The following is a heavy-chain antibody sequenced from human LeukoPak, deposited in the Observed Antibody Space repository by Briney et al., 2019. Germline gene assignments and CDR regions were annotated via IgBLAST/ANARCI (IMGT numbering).Heavy chain of an antibody. CDR1: GGSFSGYY. CDR3: GRVKGGPNNSMTGITGGVFDY. Sequence: SETLSLTCAVYGGSFSGYYWSWIRQPPGKGLEWIGEINHSGSTNYNQSLKSRVTISVDTSKNQFYLKLSAVTAADTAVYYWGRVKGGPNNSMTGITGGVFDYWGQGTLVTVSS. D-gene: IGHD2/OR15-2a*01. CDR2: INHSGST. J-gene: IGHJ4*02. V-gene: IGHV4-34*01.